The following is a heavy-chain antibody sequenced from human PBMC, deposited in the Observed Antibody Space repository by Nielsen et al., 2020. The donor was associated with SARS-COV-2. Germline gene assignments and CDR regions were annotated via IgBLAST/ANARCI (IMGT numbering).Heavy chain of an antibody. CDR2: IGTAGDT. CDR1: GFTFSSYD. D-gene: IGHD6-6*01. J-gene: IGHJ4*02. Sequence: GGSLKISCAASGFTFSSYDMHWVRQATGKGLEWVSAIGTAGDTYYPGSVKGRFTISRENAKNSLYLQMNSLRAGDTAVYYCARSPFAGEYSSPYYFDYWGQGTLVTVSS. CDR3: ARSPFAGEYSSPYYFDY. V-gene: IGHV3-13*01.